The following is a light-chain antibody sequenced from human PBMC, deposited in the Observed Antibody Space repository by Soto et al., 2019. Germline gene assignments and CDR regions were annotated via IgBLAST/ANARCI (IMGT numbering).Light chain of an antibody. V-gene: IGKV1-5*03. CDR3: QQSNSYSEA. CDR2: KAP. Sequence: DIQMTQSPSTLSGSVGDRVTITCRASQTISSGLAWYQQKPGNAPKRLTYKAPTLKSWVPSRVSGSRSGTEFTLPIRSLQPDNFAAYHCQQSNSYSEAFGQGTKV. CDR1: QTISSG. J-gene: IGKJ1*01.